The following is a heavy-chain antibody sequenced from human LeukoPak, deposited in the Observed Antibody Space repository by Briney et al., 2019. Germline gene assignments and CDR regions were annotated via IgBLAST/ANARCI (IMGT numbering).Heavy chain of an antibody. CDR1: GFTFSRYW. Sequence: GGSLRLPCADSGFTFSRYWMSWVRQAPGKGLEWVANIKQDGSEKHYVDSVKGRFTISRDNAKNSLYLQMNSLRAEDTAVYYCARVSDCGGDCYPGLFDYWGQGTLVTVSS. J-gene: IGHJ4*02. CDR3: ARVSDCGGDCYPGLFDY. V-gene: IGHV3-7*01. D-gene: IGHD2-21*01. CDR2: IKQDGSEK.